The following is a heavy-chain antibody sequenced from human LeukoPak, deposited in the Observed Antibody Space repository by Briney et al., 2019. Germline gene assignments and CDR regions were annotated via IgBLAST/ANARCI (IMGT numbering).Heavy chain of an antibody. CDR2: INPNSGGT. CDR3: ARDALYSSGWYDY. D-gene: IGHD6-19*01. CDR1: GYTFTAYY. J-gene: IGHJ4*02. V-gene: IGHV1-2*02. Sequence: ASVKVSCKASGYTFTAYYIHWLRQAPGQGLEWMGWINPNSGGTNYAQKFQGRVTMTRDTSISTAYMELSRLRSDDTAVYYCARDALYSSGWYDYWGQGTLVTVSS.